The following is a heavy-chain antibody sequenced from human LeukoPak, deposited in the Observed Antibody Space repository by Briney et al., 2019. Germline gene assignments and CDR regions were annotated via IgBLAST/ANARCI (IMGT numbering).Heavy chain of an antibody. D-gene: IGHD4-23*01. J-gene: IGHJ2*01. CDR1: GFTFSTYG. Sequence: PGGSLRLSCAASGFTFSTYGMHWVRQAPGKGLEWVAIIWYDGSNKYYADSVKGRFTISRDNSKNTLYLQMNSLRAEDTAVYYCARDYGGNYWYFDLWGRGTLVIVSS. CDR3: ARDYGGNYWYFDL. CDR2: IWYDGSNK. V-gene: IGHV3-33*01.